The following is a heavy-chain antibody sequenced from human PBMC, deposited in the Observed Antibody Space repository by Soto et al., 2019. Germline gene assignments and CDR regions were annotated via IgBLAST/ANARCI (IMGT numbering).Heavy chain of an antibody. D-gene: IGHD6-19*01. CDR3: ARDPWIAVAGDDAFDI. CDR1: GYTFTSYA. V-gene: IGHV1-3*01. CDR2: INAGNGNT. J-gene: IGHJ3*02. Sequence: GASVKVCCKASGYTFTSYAMHWVRQAPGQRLEWMGWINAGNGNTKYSQKFQGRVTITRDTSASTAYMELSSLRSEDTAVYYCARDPWIAVAGDDAFDIWGQGTMVTVSS.